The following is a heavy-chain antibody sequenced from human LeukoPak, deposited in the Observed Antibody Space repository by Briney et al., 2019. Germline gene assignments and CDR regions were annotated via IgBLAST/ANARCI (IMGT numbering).Heavy chain of an antibody. J-gene: IGHJ3*02. CDR2: ISSSSSTI. CDR3: ARDFKVTKIVTEAFDI. Sequence: PGGSLRLSCAASGFTFSSYSMNWVRQAPGKGLEWVSYISSSSSTIYYADSVKGRFTISRDNAKNSLYLQMNSLRAEDTAVYYCARDFKVTKIVTEAFDIWGQGTMVTVSS. CDR1: GFTFSSYS. D-gene: IGHD2-21*02. V-gene: IGHV3-48*04.